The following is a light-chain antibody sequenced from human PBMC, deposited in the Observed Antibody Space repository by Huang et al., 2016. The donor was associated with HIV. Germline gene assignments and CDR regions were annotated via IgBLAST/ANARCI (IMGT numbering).Light chain of an antibody. V-gene: IGKV1-5*03. Sequence: DIQMTQSPSTLSASVGDRVTITCRASQSISDWLAWYQQKPGKAPKLLIYKASSLESGVPSRFSGSGSGTEFTLTNSSLQPDDFATYHCQQYNSYSTFGQGTKVEIK. CDR2: KAS. CDR1: QSISDW. J-gene: IGKJ2*01. CDR3: QQYNSYST.